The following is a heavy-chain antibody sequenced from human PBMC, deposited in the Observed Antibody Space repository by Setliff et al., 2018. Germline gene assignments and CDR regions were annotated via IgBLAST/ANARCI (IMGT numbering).Heavy chain of an antibody. CDR2: IHHTGTT. Sequence: SLTCTVSDGSIRSGDYWGWIRQHPGKGLEWIGHIHHTGTTFYNPSLRSRVTISVDTSKNQFSLKLTSLTAADTAVYYCARAKDGYDFDYFDYWGQGTPVTVSS. CDR1: DGSIRSGDY. D-gene: IGHD5-12*01. J-gene: IGHJ4*02. CDR3: ARAKDGYDFDYFDY. V-gene: IGHV4-31*03.